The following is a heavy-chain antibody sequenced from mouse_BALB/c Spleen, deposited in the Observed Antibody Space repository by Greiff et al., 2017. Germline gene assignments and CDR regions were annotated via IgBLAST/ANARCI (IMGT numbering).Heavy chain of an antibody. J-gene: IGHJ3*01. Sequence: QVHVKQPGAELVKPGASVKMSCKASGYTFTSYWMHWVKQRPGQGLEWIGTIDPSDSYTSYNQKFKGKATLTVDTSSSTAYMQLSSLTSEDSAVYYYTRSSYDYEAGFAYWGQGTLVTVSA. CDR1: GYTFTSYW. D-gene: IGHD2-4*01. V-gene: IGHV1S127*01. CDR2: IDPSDSYT. CDR3: TRSSYDYEAGFAY.